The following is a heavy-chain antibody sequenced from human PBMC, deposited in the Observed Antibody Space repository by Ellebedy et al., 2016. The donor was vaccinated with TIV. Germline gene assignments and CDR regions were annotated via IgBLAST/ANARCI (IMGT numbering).Heavy chain of an antibody. CDR1: GFTFSSYA. J-gene: IGHJ3*02. D-gene: IGHD3-3*01. CDR2: ITGSGDGT. Sequence: GESLKISCAASGFTFSSYAMSWVRQAPGQGLEWVSAITGSGDGTWYADSVKGRFTLSRDNSKNTLNLQMHSLRAEDTAVYYCAKDSRFPDDVFDIWGQGTMVTVSS. CDR3: AKDSRFPDDVFDI. V-gene: IGHV3-23*01.